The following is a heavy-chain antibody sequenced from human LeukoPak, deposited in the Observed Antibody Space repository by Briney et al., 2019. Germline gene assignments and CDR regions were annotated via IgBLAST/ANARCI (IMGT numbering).Heavy chain of an antibody. CDR2: VYYTGTT. Sequence: PSETLSLTCALSGGSIKNYYWSWIRQPLGKGLEWIGYVYYTGTTSYNPSLKSRVTISVDTSKKQFSLKMTSVTAADTAVYYCARDPTTVTKGFDIWGPGTMVTVSS. V-gene: IGHV4-59*01. CDR3: ARDPTTVTKGFDI. D-gene: IGHD4-17*01. CDR1: GGSIKNYY. J-gene: IGHJ3*02.